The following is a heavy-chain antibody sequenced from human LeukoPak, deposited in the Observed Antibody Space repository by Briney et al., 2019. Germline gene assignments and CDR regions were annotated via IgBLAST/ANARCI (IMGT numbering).Heavy chain of an antibody. CDR2: FDPEDGET. D-gene: IGHD2-15*01. Sequence: ASVKVSYKVSGYTLTELFMHWVRQAPGKGLEWMGGFDPEDGETIYAQKFQGRVTMTEDTSTDTAYMELSSLRSEDTAVYYCATDRRYCSGGSCYSGFDYWGQGTLVTVSS. CDR3: ATDRRYCSGGSCYSGFDY. V-gene: IGHV1-24*01. CDR1: GYTLTELF. J-gene: IGHJ4*02.